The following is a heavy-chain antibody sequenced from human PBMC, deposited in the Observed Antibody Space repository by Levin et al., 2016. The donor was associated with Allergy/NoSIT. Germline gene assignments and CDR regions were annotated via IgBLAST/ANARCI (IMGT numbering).Heavy chain of an antibody. D-gene: IGHD1-7*01. CDR2: IYYSGST. J-gene: IGHJ5*02. Sequence: WIRQPPGKGLEWIGSIYYSGSTYYNPSLKSRVTISVDTSKNQFPLKLSSVTAADTAVYYCARSDLELVTFDPWGQGTLVTVSS. V-gene: IGHV4-39*01. CDR3: ARSDLELVTFDP.